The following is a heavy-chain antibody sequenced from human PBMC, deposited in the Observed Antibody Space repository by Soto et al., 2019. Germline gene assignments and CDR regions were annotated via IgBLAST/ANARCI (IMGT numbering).Heavy chain of an antibody. CDR2: IIPIFGTA. CDR3: ARDHYGDDAESYGMDV. D-gene: IGHD4-17*01. J-gene: IGHJ6*02. Sequence: QVQLVQSGAEVKKPGSSVKVSCKASGGTFSSYAISWVRQAPGQGLEWMRGIIPIFGTANYAQKFQRRVTINADESTSTADMELSSLRSEDTAVYYCARDHYGDDAESYGMDVWGQGTTVTVSS. V-gene: IGHV1-69*01. CDR1: GGTFSSYA.